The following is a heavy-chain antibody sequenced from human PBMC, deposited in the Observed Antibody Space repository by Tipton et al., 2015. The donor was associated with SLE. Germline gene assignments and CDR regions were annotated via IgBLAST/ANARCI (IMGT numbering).Heavy chain of an antibody. CDR3: AREDVGYCNGGSCPFYIDH. CDR1: GGSISYDY. V-gene: IGHV4-4*07. Sequence: TLSLTCTVSGGSISYDYLSWIRQPAGKGLEWIGRVYSGGNTNYNPPLKSRVTMSVDTSKNQFSLKVNSVTAADTAVYFCAREDVGYCNGGSCPFYIDHWGQGTLVTVSS. CDR2: VYSGGNT. D-gene: IGHD2-15*01. J-gene: IGHJ4*02.